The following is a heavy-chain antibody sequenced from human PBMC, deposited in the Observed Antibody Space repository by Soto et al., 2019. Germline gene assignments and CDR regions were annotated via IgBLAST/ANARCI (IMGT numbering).Heavy chain of an antibody. D-gene: IGHD3-3*01. Sequence: QVQLQESGPGLVKPSQTLSLTCTVSGGSISSGGYYWSWIRQHPVKGLEWIGYIYYSGSTYYNPSLKSRVTISVDTSKNQFSLKLSSVTAADTAVYYCARDLPYYDFWSGYSYYYYMDVWGKGTTVTVSS. J-gene: IGHJ6*03. CDR1: GGSISSGGYY. CDR2: IYYSGST. CDR3: ARDLPYYDFWSGYSYYYYMDV. V-gene: IGHV4-31*03.